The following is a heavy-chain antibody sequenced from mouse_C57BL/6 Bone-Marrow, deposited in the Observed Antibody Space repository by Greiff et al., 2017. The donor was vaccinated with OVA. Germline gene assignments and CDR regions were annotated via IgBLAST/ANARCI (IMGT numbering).Heavy chain of an antibody. CDR1: GYTFTSYG. V-gene: IGHV1-81*01. D-gene: IGHD1-1*01. CDR2: IYPRSGNT. J-gene: IGHJ2*01. Sequence: QVQLQQSGAELARPGASVKLSCKASGYTFTSYGISWVKQRTGQGLEWIGAIYPRSGNTYYNEKFKGKATLTADNSSSTAYMELRSLTSEDSAVYFGARGSDYGSSSYYFDYWGQGTTLTVSS. CDR3: ARGSDYGSSSYYFDY.